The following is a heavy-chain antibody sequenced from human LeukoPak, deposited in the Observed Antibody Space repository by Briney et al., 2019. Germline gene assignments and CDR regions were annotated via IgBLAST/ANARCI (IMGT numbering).Heavy chain of an antibody. CDR1: SGSISSYY. V-gene: IGHV4-4*07. J-gene: IGHJ4*02. D-gene: IGHD6-13*01. CDR2: IYTSGST. CDR3: ARIRQLAYFDY. Sequence: SETLSLTCAVSSGSISSYYWSWIRQPAGKGLEWIGRIYTSGSTNYNPSVKSRVTMSVDTSKNQFSLKLSSVTAADTAVYYCARIRQLAYFDYWGQGTLVTVSS.